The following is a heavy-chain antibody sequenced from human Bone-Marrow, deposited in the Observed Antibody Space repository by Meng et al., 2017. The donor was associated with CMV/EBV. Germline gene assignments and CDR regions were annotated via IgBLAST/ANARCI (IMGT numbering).Heavy chain of an antibody. V-gene: IGHV1-18*01. J-gene: IGHJ4*02. CDR3: ARAETVWSGYYTEYYFDY. CDR2: ISAYNGNT. Sequence: ASVKVSWKASGYTFTSYGISWVRQAPGQGLEWMGWISAYNGNTNYAQKLQGRVTMTTDTSTSTAYMELRSLRSDDTAVYYCARAETVWSGYYTEYYFDYWGQGTLVTVSS. CDR1: GYTFTSYG. D-gene: IGHD3-3*01.